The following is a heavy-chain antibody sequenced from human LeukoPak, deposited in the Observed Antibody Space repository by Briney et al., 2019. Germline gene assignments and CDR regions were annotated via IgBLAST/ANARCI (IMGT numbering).Heavy chain of an antibody. D-gene: IGHD3-22*01. V-gene: IGHV4-30-2*01. Sequence: PSQTLSLTCAVSGGSISSGGYSWSWIRQPPGKGLEWIGYIYHSGSTYYNPSLKSRVTISVDTSKNQFSLKLSSVTAADAAVYYCARERGYYDSSGYYYAYYFDYWGQGTLVTVSS. J-gene: IGHJ4*02. CDR2: IYHSGST. CDR1: GGSISSGGYS. CDR3: ARERGYYDSSGYYYAYYFDY.